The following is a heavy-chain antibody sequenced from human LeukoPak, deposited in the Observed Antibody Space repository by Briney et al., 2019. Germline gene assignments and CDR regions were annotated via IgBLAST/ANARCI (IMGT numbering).Heavy chain of an antibody. CDR2: ISTYNGDT. CDR3: ARGSSYGFSMGY. J-gene: IGHJ4*02. D-gene: IGHD5-18*01. Sequence: GASVKVSCKASGYTFTSYGINWVRQAHGQGLEWMGWISTYNGDTNYAQKLQGRVTMSTDTSTSTAYMELRSLRSDDTAVYYCARGSSYGFSMGYWGQGTLVIVSS. V-gene: IGHV1-18*01. CDR1: GYTFTSYG.